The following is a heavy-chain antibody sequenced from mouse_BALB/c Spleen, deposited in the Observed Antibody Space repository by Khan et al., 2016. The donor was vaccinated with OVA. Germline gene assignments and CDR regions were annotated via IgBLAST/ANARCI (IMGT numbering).Heavy chain of an antibody. J-gene: IGHJ3*01. V-gene: IGHV2-9*02. CDR2: ICAGGSS. D-gene: IGHD1-1*01. CDR3: ARPYYGSAWFAY. Sequence: QVQLKESGPGLVAPSQTLSITCTASGFSLTTYGVHWVRQPPGKGLEWLGVICAGGSSNYNSALMSRLSIIKDNSKSQVFLKMNRLQTDDTAIYYCARPYYGSAWFAYWGQGTLVTVSA. CDR1: GFSLTTYG.